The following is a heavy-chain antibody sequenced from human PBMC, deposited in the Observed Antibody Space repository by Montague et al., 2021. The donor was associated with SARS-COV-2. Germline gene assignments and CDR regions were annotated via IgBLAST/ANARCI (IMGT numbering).Heavy chain of an antibody. CDR2: ISADGTKK. CDR1: VFTFDDYA. V-gene: IGHV3-43*02. J-gene: IGHJ3*01. D-gene: IGHD3-16*01. CDR3: AKSSRIMEVADDAFDL. Sequence: SLRLSCAASVFTFDDYAIHLVRQAPGKGLNWVSLISADGTKKYYSDSVNGRFTISRDNTKNSLYLQMNGLTAEDTGLFYCAKSSRIMEVADDAFDLWGQGTMVSVSS.